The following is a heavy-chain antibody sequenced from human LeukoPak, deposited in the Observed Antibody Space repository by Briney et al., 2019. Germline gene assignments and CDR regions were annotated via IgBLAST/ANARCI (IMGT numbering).Heavy chain of an antibody. CDR2: IGISSGNT. Sequence: GGSLGLSCAASGFNFIDYSMNWVRQAPGKGLEWISYIGISSGNTKYADSVKGRFTISRDKARNSLYLQMNSLRVEDTAVYYCARDHRYAFDNWGHGTLVTVSS. D-gene: IGHD5-12*01. J-gene: IGHJ4*01. V-gene: IGHV3-48*01. CDR1: GFNFIDYS. CDR3: ARDHRYAFDN.